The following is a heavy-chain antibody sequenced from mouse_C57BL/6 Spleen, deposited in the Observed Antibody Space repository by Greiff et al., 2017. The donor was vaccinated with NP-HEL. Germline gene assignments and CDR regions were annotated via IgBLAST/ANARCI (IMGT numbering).Heavy chain of an antibody. D-gene: IGHD1-1*01. Sequence: VQGVESGPELVKPGASVKISCKASGYAFSSSWMNWVKQRPGQGLEWIGRIYPGDGDTNYNGKFKGKATLTADKSSSTAYMQLSSLTSEDSAVYFCARYYGSSIPFDYWGQGTTLTVSS. V-gene: IGHV1-82*01. CDR3: ARYYGSSIPFDY. CDR1: GYAFSSSW. CDR2: IYPGDGDT. J-gene: IGHJ2*01.